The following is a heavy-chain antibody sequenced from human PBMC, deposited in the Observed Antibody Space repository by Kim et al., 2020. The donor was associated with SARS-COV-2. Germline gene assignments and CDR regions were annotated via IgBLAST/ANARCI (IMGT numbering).Heavy chain of an antibody. D-gene: IGHD5-18*01. V-gene: IGHV3-23*01. CDR2: IGGSGGST. CDR1: RFSFSNYA. CDR3: AKAPTGYSYGAFDY. J-gene: IGHJ4*02. Sequence: GGSLRLSCAASRFSFSNYAMSWVLQAPGKGLEWVSAIGGSGGSTYYADSVKGRFTISRYNSKNTLYLQMNSLRAEDTAVYYCAKAPTGYSYGAFDYWGQGTLVTVSS.